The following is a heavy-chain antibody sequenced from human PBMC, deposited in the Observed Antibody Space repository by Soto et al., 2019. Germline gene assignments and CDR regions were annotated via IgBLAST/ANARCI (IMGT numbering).Heavy chain of an antibody. CDR1: GFTFDDYG. Sequence: EVQLVESGGGVVRPGGSLRLSCAASGFTFDDYGMSWVRQAPGKGLEWVSGINWNGGSTGYADSVKGRFTISRDNAKNSLYLQMNSLRAEDTALYHCARDRPHMVRGVHPIYYYYYMDVWGKGTTVTVSS. D-gene: IGHD3-10*01. V-gene: IGHV3-20*01. CDR3: ARDRPHMVRGVHPIYYYYYMDV. J-gene: IGHJ6*03. CDR2: INWNGGST.